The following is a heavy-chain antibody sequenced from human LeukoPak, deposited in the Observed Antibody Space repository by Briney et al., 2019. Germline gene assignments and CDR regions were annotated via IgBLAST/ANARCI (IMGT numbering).Heavy chain of an antibody. CDR1: GFTFDDYA. D-gene: IGHD3-10*01. V-gene: IGHV3-9*01. J-gene: IGHJ4*02. Sequence: PGGSLRLSCAASGFTFDDYAMHWVRQAPGKGLGWVSGISWNSGSIGYADSVKGRFTISRDNAKNSLYLQMNSLRAEDTALYYCAKLTLWFGFLYWGQGTLVTVSS. CDR2: ISWNSGSI. CDR3: AKLTLWFGFLY.